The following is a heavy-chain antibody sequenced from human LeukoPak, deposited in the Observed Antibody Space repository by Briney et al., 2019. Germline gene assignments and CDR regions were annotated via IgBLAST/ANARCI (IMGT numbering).Heavy chain of an antibody. CDR3: ARGRNIEMTTMSGGSDY. Sequence: ASVKASCKASGYTFTDYYMHWVRQAPGQGLEWTGWLNPNSGDTNYAQKFQGRVSMTRDTSISTAYMDLSDLRSDDTAVYYCARGRNIEMTTMSGGSDYWGQGTLVTVSS. CDR1: GYTFTDYY. J-gene: IGHJ4*02. CDR2: LNPNSGDT. D-gene: IGHD5-24*01. V-gene: IGHV1-2*02.